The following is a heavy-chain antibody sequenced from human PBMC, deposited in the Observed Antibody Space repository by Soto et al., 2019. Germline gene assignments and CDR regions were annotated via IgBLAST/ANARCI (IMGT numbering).Heavy chain of an antibody. CDR2: INPSGGST. V-gene: IGHV1-46*01. D-gene: IGHD3-10*01. CDR3: TRAYGAETFDF. CDR1: GYTFTSYY. Sequence: ASVKVSCKASGYTFTSYYMHWVRQAPGQGLEWMGIINPSGGSTSYAQKFQGRVTMTRDTSTSTVYMELSSLRSEDTAVYYCTRAYGAETFDFWGQGTRVTVSS. J-gene: IGHJ5*01.